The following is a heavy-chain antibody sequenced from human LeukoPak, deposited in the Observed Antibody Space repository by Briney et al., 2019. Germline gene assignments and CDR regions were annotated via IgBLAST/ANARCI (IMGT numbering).Heavy chain of an antibody. CDR3: ARSSSSWYCWFDP. V-gene: IGHV4-59*01. D-gene: IGHD6-13*01. CDR1: GGSISSYY. Sequence: SETLSLTCTVSGGSISSYYWSWIRQPPGKGLGWIGYIYYSGSTNYNPSLKSRVTISVDTSKNQFSLKLSSVTAADTAVYYCARSSSSWYCWFDPWGQGTLVTVSS. CDR2: IYYSGST. J-gene: IGHJ5*02.